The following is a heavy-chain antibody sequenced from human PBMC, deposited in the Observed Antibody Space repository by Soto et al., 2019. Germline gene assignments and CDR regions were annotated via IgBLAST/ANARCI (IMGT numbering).Heavy chain of an antibody. CDR3: ARGGYYDNAWGKLSHYGWTS. CDR2: ISAYNDYT. V-gene: IGHV1-18*01. J-gene: IGHJ6*02. D-gene: IGHD3-16*01. CDR1: GYTFIRYG. Sequence: QVQLVQSAAEVKKPGASVKVSCKASGYTFIRYGITWVRQAPGQGLEWMGWISAYNDYTIYAQKLQGRVTMTTDTSTRTVYMELRSLKSDDTAVYYCARGGYYDNAWGKLSHYGWTSGAKGPRSPSP.